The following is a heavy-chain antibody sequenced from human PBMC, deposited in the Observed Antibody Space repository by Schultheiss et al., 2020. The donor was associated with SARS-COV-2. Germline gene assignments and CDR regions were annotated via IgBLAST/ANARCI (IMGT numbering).Heavy chain of an antibody. D-gene: IGHD5-12*01. CDR3: ARVHSGYDEIYFDY. J-gene: IGHJ4*02. V-gene: IGHV4-34*01. Sequence: SETLSLMCAVYGGSFSGYYWSWIRQPPGKGLEWIGYIYYSGSTYYNPSLKSRVTISVDTSKNQFSLKLSSVTAADTAVYYCARVHSGYDEIYFDYWGQGTLVTVSS. CDR2: IYYSGST. CDR1: GGSFSGYY.